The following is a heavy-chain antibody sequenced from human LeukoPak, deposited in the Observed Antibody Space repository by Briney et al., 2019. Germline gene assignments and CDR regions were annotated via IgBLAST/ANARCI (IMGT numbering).Heavy chain of an antibody. Sequence: GGSLRLSCATSGLTFSSYEMKWVRQAPGKGLEWVSYISSSGSTIYYADSVKGRFTISRDNAKNSLYLQMNSLRAEDTAVYYCARGGYYFDYWGRGTLVTVSS. CDR3: ARGGYYFDY. J-gene: IGHJ4*02. CDR2: ISSSGSTI. CDR1: GLTFSSYE. V-gene: IGHV3-48*03.